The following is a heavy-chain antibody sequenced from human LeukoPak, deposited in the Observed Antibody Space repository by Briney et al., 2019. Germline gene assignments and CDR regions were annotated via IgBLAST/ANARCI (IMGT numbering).Heavy chain of an antibody. D-gene: IGHD1-26*01. Sequence: GGSLRLSCAASGFTFSSYGMSWVRQAPGKGLEWVSAISGSGGTIYYADSVKGRFTVSRDSSENTLYLQMNSLRAEDTAVYFCAKAHAEGYYFDYWGQGTLVSVSS. CDR2: ISGSGGTI. J-gene: IGHJ4*02. V-gene: IGHV3-23*01. CDR1: GFTFSSYG. CDR3: AKAHAEGYYFDY.